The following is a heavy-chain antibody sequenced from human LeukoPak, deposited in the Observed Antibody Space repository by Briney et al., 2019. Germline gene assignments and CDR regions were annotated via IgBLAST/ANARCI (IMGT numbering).Heavy chain of an antibody. J-gene: IGHJ3*02. D-gene: IGHD2-8*01. CDR1: GGSIGSHY. CDR3: ARDGIFANGLDI. CDR2: IYYIGST. V-gene: IGHV4-59*11. Sequence: SETLSLTCTVSGGSIGSHYWSWIRQPPGKGLEWIGHIYYIGSTTYNPSLTSRVTMSVDTSKNQFSLKLNSVTAADTVVYYCARDGIFANGLDIWGQGTMVTASS.